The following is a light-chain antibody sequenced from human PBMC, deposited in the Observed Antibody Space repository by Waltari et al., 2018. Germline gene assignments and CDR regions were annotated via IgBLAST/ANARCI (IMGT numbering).Light chain of an antibody. V-gene: IGLV2-11*01. CDR1: SSDVGGYNY. CDR3: SSYAGTYTGV. CDR2: DVT. Sequence: QSALTQPRSVSESPGQSVTISCTGTSSDVGGYNYISWYQHHPGKAPKLIISDVTKRPYGVPDRFSASKSGNTASLTISGLRAEDEADYYCSSYAGTYTGVFGGGTKLTVL. J-gene: IGLJ3*02.